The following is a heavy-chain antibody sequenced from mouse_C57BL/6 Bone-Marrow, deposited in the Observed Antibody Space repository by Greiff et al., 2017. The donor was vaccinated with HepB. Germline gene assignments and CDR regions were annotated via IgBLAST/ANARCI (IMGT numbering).Heavy chain of an antibody. CDR2: IDPETGGT. J-gene: IGHJ3*01. Sequence: VKLQQSGAELVRPGASVTLSCKASGYTFTDYEMHWVKQTPVHGLEWIGAIDPETGGTAYNQKFKGKAILTADKSSSTAYMELRSLTSEDSAVYYCTRDGYFAYWGQGTLVTVSA. D-gene: IGHD2-2*01. CDR1: GYTFTDYE. CDR3: TRDGYFAY. V-gene: IGHV1-15*01.